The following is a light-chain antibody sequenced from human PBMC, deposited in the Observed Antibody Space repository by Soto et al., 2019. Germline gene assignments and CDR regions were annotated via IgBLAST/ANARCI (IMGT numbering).Light chain of an antibody. J-gene: IGKJ2*01. V-gene: IGKV3-15*01. CDR3: QHYNNWPPYT. Sequence: EIVMTQSPATLSVSPGERATLSCRASQSVSSNLAWYQQKPGQAPRLLIYGASTRATGIPARFSGSGSGTEFTLTISSLQSVDFAVYYCQHYNNWPPYTFGQGTKVDIK. CDR2: GAS. CDR1: QSVSSN.